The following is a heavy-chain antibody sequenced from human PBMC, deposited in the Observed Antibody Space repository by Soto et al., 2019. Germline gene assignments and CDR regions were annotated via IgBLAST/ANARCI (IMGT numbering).Heavy chain of an antibody. D-gene: IGHD3-16*02. Sequence: SETLSLTCTVSGGSISSYYWSWIRQPPGKGLEWIGYIYYSGSTNYNPSLKSRVTISVDTSKNQFSLKLSSVTAADTAVYYCAGSMITFGGVIVIPEYYFDYWGQGTLVTVSS. CDR2: IYYSGST. CDR1: GGSISSYY. CDR3: AGSMITFGGVIVIPEYYFDY. J-gene: IGHJ4*02. V-gene: IGHV4-59*01.